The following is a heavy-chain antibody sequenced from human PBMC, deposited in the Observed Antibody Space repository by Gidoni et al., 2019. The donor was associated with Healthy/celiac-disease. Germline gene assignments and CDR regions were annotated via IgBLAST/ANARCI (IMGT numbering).Heavy chain of an antibody. CDR1: GGSISSGGYS. Sequence: QVQLQESGPGLVKPSQTLSLTCTVSGGSISSGGYSWSWIRQHPGKGLEWIGYLYYSGSTYYNPSLKSRVTISVDTSKNQFSLKLSSVTAADTAVYYCARARRNVGGYDYDRVFDYWGQGTLVTVSS. V-gene: IGHV4-31*03. J-gene: IGHJ4*02. CDR3: ARARRNVGGYDYDRVFDY. D-gene: IGHD5-12*01. CDR2: LYYSGST.